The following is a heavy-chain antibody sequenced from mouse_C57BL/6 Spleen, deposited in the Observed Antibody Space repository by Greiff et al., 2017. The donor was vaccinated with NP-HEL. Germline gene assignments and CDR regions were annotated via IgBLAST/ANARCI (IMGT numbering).Heavy chain of an antibody. J-gene: IGHJ2*01. CDR3: ARWIYYDYDPFDY. D-gene: IGHD2-4*01. CDR2: INPNNGGT. V-gene: IGHV1-26*01. Sequence: EVQLQQSGPELVKPGASVKISCKASGYTFTDYYMNWVKQSHGKSLEWIGDINPNNGGTSYNQKFKGKATLTVDKSSSTAYMELRSLTSEDSAVYYCARWIYYDYDPFDYWGQGTTLTVSS. CDR1: GYTFTDYY.